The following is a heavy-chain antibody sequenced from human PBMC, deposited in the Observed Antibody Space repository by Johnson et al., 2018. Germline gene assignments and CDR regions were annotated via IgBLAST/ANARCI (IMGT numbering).Heavy chain of an antibody. CDR3: AKGSSSSRPYYFDY. CDR1: GFTFRDYV. V-gene: IGHV3-23*01. J-gene: IGHJ4*02. CDR2: ISGDSGGT. D-gene: IGHD6-19*01. Sequence: EVQLLESGGGLVQPGGSLRLSCAASGFTFRDYVMSWVRQAPGRGLEWISAISGDSGGTYYAASVKSRPTISRDNSKKTLYVQMTSLRAEETAVYYCAKGSSSSRPYYFDYWGQGTLVTVSS.